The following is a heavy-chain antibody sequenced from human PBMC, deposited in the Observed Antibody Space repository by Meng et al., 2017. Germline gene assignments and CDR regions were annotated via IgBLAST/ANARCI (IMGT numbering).Heavy chain of an antibody. CDR2: IWYDGRNK. D-gene: IGHD2-21*02. V-gene: IGHV3-33*01. J-gene: IGHJ4*02. CDR1: GFTFSSYG. CDR3: ARDFSGGDYSYFDY. Sequence: GESLKISCAASGFTFSSYGMHWVRQAPGKGREWVSVIWYDGRNKYYPDSVKGRFTISRDNSKNTLYLQMNSLRAEDTAVYYCARDFSGGDYSYFDYWGQGTLVTVSS.